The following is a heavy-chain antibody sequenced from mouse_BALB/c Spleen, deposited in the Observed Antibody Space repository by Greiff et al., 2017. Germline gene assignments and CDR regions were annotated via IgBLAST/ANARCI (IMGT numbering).Heavy chain of an antibody. Sequence: EVKLMESGGGLVQPGGSRKLSCAASGFTFSSFGMHWVRQAPEKGLEWVAYISSGSSTIYYADTVKGRFTISRDNPKNTLFLQMTSLRSEDTAMYYCARSPLSTMITTASWFAYWGQGTLVTVSA. CDR3: ARSPLSTMITTASWFAY. D-gene: IGHD2-4*01. J-gene: IGHJ3*01. CDR2: ISSGSSTI. CDR1: GFTFSSFG. V-gene: IGHV5-17*02.